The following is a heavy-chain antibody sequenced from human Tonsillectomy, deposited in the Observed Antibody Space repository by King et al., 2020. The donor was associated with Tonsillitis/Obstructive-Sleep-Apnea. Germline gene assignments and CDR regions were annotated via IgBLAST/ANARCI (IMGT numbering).Heavy chain of an antibody. J-gene: IGHJ4*02. CDR1: RFTFSSYA. V-gene: IGHV3-23*04. CDR3: ATSPDCSGTYFYFDY. Sequence: EVQLVESGGGLVQPGGSLRLSCTASRFTFSSYALSWVRQAPGKGLEWVSTISASGESTYHADSVKGRFTISRDNSKNTLYLQMNSLRVEDTAVYYCATSPDCSGTYFYFDYGGQGTRVTVAS. D-gene: IGHD3-10*02. CDR2: ISASGEST.